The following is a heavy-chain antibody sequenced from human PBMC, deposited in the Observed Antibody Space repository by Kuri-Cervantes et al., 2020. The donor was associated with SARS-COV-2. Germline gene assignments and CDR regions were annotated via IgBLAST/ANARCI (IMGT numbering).Heavy chain of an antibody. CDR3: ASQYSSSWNY. CDR2: IKQDGSEK. D-gene: IGHD6-13*01. J-gene: IGHJ4*02. Sequence: ETLSLTCAASGFTFSSYWMSWVRQAPGKGLEWVANIKQDGSEKYYVDSVKGRFTISRDNAKNSLYLQMNSLRAEDTAVYYCASQYSSSWNYWGQGTLVTVSS. V-gene: IGHV3-7*01. CDR1: GFTFSSYW.